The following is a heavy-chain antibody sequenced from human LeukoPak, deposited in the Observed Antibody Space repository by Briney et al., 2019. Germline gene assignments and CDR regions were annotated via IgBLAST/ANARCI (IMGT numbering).Heavy chain of an antibody. J-gene: IGHJ4*02. V-gene: IGHV4-59*08. CDR2: IYYSGGT. CDR3: VRAGYSRGTGYYFDY. D-gene: IGHD5-18*01. CDR1: GGSISSYY. Sequence: SETLSLTCTASGGSISSYYWSWIRQPPGRGLEWIGYIYYSGGTNYNPSLKSRVTISVDTSRNQFSLNLSSVTAADTAVYYCVRAGYSRGTGYYFDYWGQGTLVTVSS.